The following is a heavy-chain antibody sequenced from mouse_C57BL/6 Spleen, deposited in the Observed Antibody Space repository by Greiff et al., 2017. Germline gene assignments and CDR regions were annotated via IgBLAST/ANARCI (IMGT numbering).Heavy chain of an antibody. J-gene: IGHJ2*01. CDR1: GYTFTDYE. Sequence: QVQLQQSGAELVRPGASVTLSCKASGYTFTDYEMHWVKQTPVHGLEWIGAIDPETGGTAYNQKFKGKAILTADKSSSTAYMELRSLTSEDSAVYYCTISNWDEGEYWGQGTTLTVSS. CDR2: IDPETGGT. CDR3: TISNWDEGEY. V-gene: IGHV1-15*01. D-gene: IGHD4-1*01.